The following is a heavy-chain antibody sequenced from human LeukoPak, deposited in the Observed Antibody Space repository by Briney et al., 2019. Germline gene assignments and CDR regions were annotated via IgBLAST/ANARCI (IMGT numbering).Heavy chain of an antibody. CDR1: GFTFSSYG. CDR2: TSFDGSYQ. J-gene: IGHJ4*02. V-gene: IGHV3-30*18. CDR3: AKARSTYCSGGGCYSCGLDS. D-gene: IGHD2-15*01. Sequence: GGSLRLSCATSGFTFSSYGMHWVRQAPGKGLEWVAVTSFDGSYQYYADSVKGRSTISRDNSKNTMYLQMNSLRADDTAVYYCAKARSTYCSGGGCYSCGLDSWGQGTLVTVSS.